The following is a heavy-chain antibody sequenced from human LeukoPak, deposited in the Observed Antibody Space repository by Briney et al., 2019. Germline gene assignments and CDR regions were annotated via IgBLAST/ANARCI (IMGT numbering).Heavy chain of an antibody. D-gene: IGHD2-15*01. Sequence: PSETLSLTCSVTGGSISSSRYYWGWIRQPPGKTLEWIGSFYYSGNTYYNPSLKSGVSISVDTSKNQFSLMLSSVTAADTAVYYCARLGYCSGGSCFEANLWGQGTLVTVSS. V-gene: IGHV4-39*07. J-gene: IGHJ4*02. CDR3: ARLGYCSGGSCFEANL. CDR1: GGSISSSRYY. CDR2: FYYSGNT.